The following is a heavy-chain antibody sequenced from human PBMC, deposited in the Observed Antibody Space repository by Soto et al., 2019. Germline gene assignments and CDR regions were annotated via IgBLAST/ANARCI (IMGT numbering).Heavy chain of an antibody. CDR3: VKHRGYSYGWAYYFDY. CDR2: ISSNGGST. CDR1: GFTFGSYA. D-gene: IGHD5-18*01. Sequence: PGGSLRLSCSASGFTFGSYAMHWVRQAPGKGLEYVSAISSNGGSTYYADSVKGRFTISRDNSKNTLYLQMSSLRAEDTAVYYCVKHRGYSYGWAYYFDYWGQGTLVTVSS. J-gene: IGHJ4*02. V-gene: IGHV3-64D*06.